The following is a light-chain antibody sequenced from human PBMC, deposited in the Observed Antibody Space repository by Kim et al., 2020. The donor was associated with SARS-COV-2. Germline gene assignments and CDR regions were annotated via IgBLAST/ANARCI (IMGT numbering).Light chain of an antibody. V-gene: IGLV3-1*01. J-gene: IGLJ3*02. CDR3: QAWDRSIAV. Sequence: SYELTQPPSVSMSPGQTASISCSGERLGGRYVSWYQQRPGHSPILVIYQNNERPSGIPERFSGSKSGITATLTITGTQAMDAADYFCQAWDRSIAVFGGGTKVTVL. CDR1: RLGGRY. CDR2: QNN.